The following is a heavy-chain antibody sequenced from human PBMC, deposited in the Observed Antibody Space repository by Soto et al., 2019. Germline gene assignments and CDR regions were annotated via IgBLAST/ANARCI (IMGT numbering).Heavy chain of an antibody. J-gene: IGHJ4*02. CDR2: IYYSGST. D-gene: IGHD6-19*01. Sequence: PSETLSLTCTVSGGSISSSYWSWIRQPPGKGLEWIGFIYYSGSTNYNPSLKSRVTISVDTSKNQFSLKLSSVTAADTAVYYCASYSSGWETFAYWGQGTLVTVSS. CDR3: ASYSSGWETFAY. V-gene: IGHV4-59*08. CDR1: GGSISSSY.